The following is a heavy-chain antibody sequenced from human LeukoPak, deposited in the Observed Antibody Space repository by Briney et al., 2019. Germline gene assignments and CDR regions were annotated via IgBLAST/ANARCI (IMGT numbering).Heavy chain of an antibody. V-gene: IGHV3-48*02. CDR2: ITSDSGTL. CDR3: ARDLNWVFDY. CDR1: GFTFSSFS. D-gene: IGHD7-27*01. J-gene: IGHJ4*02. Sequence: GGSLRLSCAVSGFTFSSFSMNWVRQAPGKGLEWVSYITSDSGTLRYADSVKGRFTISRDNAKNSLYLQMKSLREEDTAVYYCARDLNWVFDYWGQGILVTVSS.